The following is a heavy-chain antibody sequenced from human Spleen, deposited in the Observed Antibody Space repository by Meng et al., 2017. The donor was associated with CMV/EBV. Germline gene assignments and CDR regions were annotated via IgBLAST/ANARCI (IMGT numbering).Heavy chain of an antibody. J-gene: IGHJ4*02. CDR2: INPNSGGT. CDR3: ARDCRYYDSSGYCLGY. CDR1: GYTFTSYY. V-gene: IGHV1-2*02. D-gene: IGHD3-22*01. Sequence: ASVKVSCKASGYTFTSYYMHWVRQAPGQGLEWMGWINPNSGGTNYAQKFQGRVTMTRDTSISTAYVELSWLRFDDTAVYYCARDCRYYDSSGYCLGYWGQGTLVTVSS.